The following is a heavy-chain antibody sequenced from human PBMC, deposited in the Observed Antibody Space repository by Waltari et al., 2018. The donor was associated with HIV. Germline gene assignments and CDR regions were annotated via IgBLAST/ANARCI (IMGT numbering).Heavy chain of an antibody. J-gene: IGHJ4*02. CDR1: GGSISSGDYF. CDR3: ARILLWPSRYFGS. V-gene: IGHV4-39*01. D-gene: IGHD4-17*01. Sequence: QLHLQESGPGLVKPSATLSPPCTVPGGSISSGDYFWGWIRQPPGKGLEWIGSFSYSGSSYYSPSLKSRVTTSVDTSKNELSLKLSSVTAADTAVYYCARILLWPSRYFGSWGQGTLVTVSS. CDR2: FSYSGSS.